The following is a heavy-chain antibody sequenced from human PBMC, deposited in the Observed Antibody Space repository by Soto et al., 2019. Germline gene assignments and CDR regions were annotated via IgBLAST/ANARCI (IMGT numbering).Heavy chain of an antibody. CDR3: GKDSSSGWYSWFDP. V-gene: IGHV3-30*18. CDR2: ISYDGSNK. J-gene: IGHJ5*02. D-gene: IGHD6-19*01. CDR1: GFTFSSYG. Sequence: QVQLVESGGGVVQPGRSLRLSCAASGFTFSSYGMHWVRQAPGKGLEWVAVISYDGSNKYYADSVKGRFTISRDNSKNTLDLQMNSRRAEDTAVYYCGKDSSSGWYSWFDPWGKGTLVTVSS.